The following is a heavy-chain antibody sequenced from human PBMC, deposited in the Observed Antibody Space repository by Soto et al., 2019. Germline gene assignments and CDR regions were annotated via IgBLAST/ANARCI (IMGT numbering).Heavy chain of an antibody. CDR3: AREPRYNSGWYLDY. J-gene: IGHJ4*02. D-gene: IGHD6-19*01. Sequence: QVQLVESGGGVVQPGRSLRVSCAASGFTFSSYGMHWVRQTPGKGLEWVAVIRYDGSNKYYADSVKGRFTISRDNSKNTLYLQMDSLRAEDTAVYYCAREPRYNSGWYLDYWGQGTLVTVSS. V-gene: IGHV3-33*01. CDR1: GFTFSSYG. CDR2: IRYDGSNK.